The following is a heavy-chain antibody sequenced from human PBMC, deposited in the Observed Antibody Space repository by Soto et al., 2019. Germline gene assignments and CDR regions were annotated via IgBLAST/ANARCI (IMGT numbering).Heavy chain of an antibody. J-gene: IGHJ5*02. Sequence: QVQLQESGPGLVKPSETLSLTCTVSGGSISSYYWSWIRQPAGKGLEWIVRIYTSGSTNYNPSLKSRVTMSVDTSKNQFSLKLSSVTAADTAVYYCARVGNLYSSGWFDPWGQGTLVTVSS. V-gene: IGHV4-4*07. CDR1: GGSISSYY. CDR2: IYTSGST. D-gene: IGHD6-19*01. CDR3: ARVGNLYSSGWFDP.